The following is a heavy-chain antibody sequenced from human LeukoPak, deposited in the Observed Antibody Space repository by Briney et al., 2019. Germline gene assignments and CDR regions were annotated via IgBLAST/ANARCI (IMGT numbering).Heavy chain of an antibody. CDR3: ARGEITMVRGVIITRRFDP. J-gene: IGHJ5*02. CDR2: ISAYNGNT. Sequence: ASVKVSCKASGYTFTSYGISWVRQAPGQGLEWMGWISAYNGNTNYAQKLQGRVTMTTDTSTSTAYMELRSLRSDDTAVYYCARGEITMVRGVIITRRFDPWGQGTLVTVSS. CDR1: GYTFTSYG. V-gene: IGHV1-18*01. D-gene: IGHD3-10*01.